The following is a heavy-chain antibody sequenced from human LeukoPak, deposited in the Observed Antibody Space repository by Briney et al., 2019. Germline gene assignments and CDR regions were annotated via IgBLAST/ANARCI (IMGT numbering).Heavy chain of an antibody. V-gene: IGHV4-34*01. CDR2: INHSGST. CDR3: ARGRGYPYYFDY. CDR1: GGSLSDYY. Sequence: SETLSLTCAVYGGSLSDYYWSWIRQPPGKGLEWIGEINHSGSTNYNPSLKSRVTISVDTSKNQFSLKLSSVTAADTAVYYCARGRGYPYYFDYWGQGTLVTVSS. D-gene: IGHD5-12*01. J-gene: IGHJ4*02.